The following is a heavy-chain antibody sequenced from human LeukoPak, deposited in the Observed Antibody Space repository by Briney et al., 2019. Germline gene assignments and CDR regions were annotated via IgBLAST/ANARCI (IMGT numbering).Heavy chain of an antibody. V-gene: IGHV4-39*07. CDR3: AREGAAAGYFDY. J-gene: IGHJ4*02. D-gene: IGHD6-13*01. Sequence: PSETLSLTCTVSGGSISGSSFWWGWIRRPPGKGLEWIGNIYYSGTTNYNPSLESRVAISVDTSKNQFSLKLSSVTAADTAVYYCAREGAAAGYFDYWGQGTLVTVSS. CDR2: IYYSGTT. CDR1: GGSISGSSFW.